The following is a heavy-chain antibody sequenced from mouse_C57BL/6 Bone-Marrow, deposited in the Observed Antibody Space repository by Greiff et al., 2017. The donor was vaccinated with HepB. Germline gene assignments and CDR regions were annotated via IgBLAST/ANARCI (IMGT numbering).Heavy chain of an antibody. J-gene: IGHJ3*01. CDR1: GYTFTDYE. Sequence: VNVVESGAELVRPGASVTLSCKASGYTFTDYEMHWVKQTPVHGLEWIGAIDPETGGTAYNQTFKGKAILTADKSSSTAYMQLSSLTSEYSAFYICERGAYWGQGTPVTVSA. CDR2: IDPETGGT. V-gene: IGHV1-15*01. CDR3: ERGAY.